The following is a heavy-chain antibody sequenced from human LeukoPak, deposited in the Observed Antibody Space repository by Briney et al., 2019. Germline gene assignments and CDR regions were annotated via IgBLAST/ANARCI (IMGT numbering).Heavy chain of an antibody. J-gene: IGHJ4*02. Sequence: GSLRLSCAASGFTFSDYYMSWIRQPPGKGLEWIGYIYYSGSTNYNPSLKSRVTISVDTSKNQFSLKLSSVTAADTAVYYCARHYGSGSYYLDYWGQGTLVTVSS. CDR2: IYYSGST. CDR3: ARHYGSGSYYLDY. V-gene: IGHV4-59*08. CDR1: GFTFSDYY. D-gene: IGHD3-10*01.